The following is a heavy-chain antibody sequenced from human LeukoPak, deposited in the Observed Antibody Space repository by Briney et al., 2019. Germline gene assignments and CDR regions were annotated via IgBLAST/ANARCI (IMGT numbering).Heavy chain of an antibody. J-gene: IGHJ4*02. CDR3: ARDLGTTGTTVY. Sequence: ASVKVSCKASGGTFSSYAISWVRQAPGQGLEWMGRIIPILGIANYAQKFQGRVTITADKPTSTAYMELSSLRSEDTAVYYCARDLGTTGTTVYWGQGTLVTVSS. CDR2: IIPILGIA. CDR1: GGTFSSYA. V-gene: IGHV1-69*04. D-gene: IGHD1-1*01.